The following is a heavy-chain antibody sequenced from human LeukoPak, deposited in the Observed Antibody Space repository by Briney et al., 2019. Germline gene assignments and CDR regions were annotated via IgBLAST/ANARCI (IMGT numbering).Heavy chain of an antibody. CDR3: ARGYSSSWYLNWFDP. CDR2: IYTSGSM. CDR1: GGSISSGSYD. V-gene: IGHV4-61*09. Sequence: SETLSLTCTVSGGSISSGSYDWYWIRQPAGKGLEWIGHIYTSGSMNYNPSLKSRVTISVDTSKNQFSLKLTSVTAADTAVYYCARGYSSSWYLNWFDPWGQGTLVTVSS. J-gene: IGHJ5*02. D-gene: IGHD6-13*01.